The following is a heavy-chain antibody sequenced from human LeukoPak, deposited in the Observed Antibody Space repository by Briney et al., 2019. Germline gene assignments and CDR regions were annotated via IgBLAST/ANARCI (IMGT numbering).Heavy chain of an antibody. CDR2: VYYSGRT. CDR3: ARHGQYCGSDCYPPSFDY. D-gene: IGHD2-21*02. Sequence: PSETLSLTCTVSGGSISSRGFYWGWIRQPPGKGLEWIGSVYYSGRTYYNPSLKSRVTISVDTSKNQLSLKLSSVTAADTAVYYCARHGQYCGSDCYPPSFDYWGQGTLVTASS. V-gene: IGHV4-39*01. J-gene: IGHJ4*02. CDR1: GGSISSRGFY.